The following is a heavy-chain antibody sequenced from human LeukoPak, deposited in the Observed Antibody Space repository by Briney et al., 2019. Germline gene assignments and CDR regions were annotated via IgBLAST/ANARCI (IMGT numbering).Heavy chain of an antibody. V-gene: IGHV3-15*01. D-gene: IGHD4/OR15-4a*01. CDR2: IKSKADGKTT. CDR3: AIDEPNYAPYDFDY. CDR1: RFTFSNAW. Sequence: GGSLRLSCAASRFTFSNAWMNWVRQAPGKGLEWVGRIKSKADGKTTDYASLVKGRFTISRDDSNNMVYLQMNSLKIEDTAVYYCAIDEPNYAPYDFDYWGQGTLVTVSS. J-gene: IGHJ4*02.